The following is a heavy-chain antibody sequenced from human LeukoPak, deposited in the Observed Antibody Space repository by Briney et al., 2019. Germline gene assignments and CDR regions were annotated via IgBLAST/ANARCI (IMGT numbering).Heavy chain of an antibody. V-gene: IGHV4-34*01. CDR2: INHSGST. CDR1: GGSISSYY. Sequence: SETLSLTCTVSGGSISSYYWSWIRQPPGKGLEWIGEINHSGSTNYNPSLKSRVTISVDTSKNQFSLKLSSVTAADTAVYYCARAPVVVVVAATSYYYYYGMDVWGQGTTVTVSS. CDR3: ARAPVVVVVAATSYYYYYGMDV. J-gene: IGHJ6*02. D-gene: IGHD2-15*01.